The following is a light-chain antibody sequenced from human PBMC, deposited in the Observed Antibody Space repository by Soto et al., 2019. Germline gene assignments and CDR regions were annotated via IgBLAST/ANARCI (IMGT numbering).Light chain of an antibody. CDR3: SSYISSSTFVV. J-gene: IGLJ2*01. CDR1: SSDIGNYKY. CDR2: EVS. V-gene: IGLV2-14*01. Sequence: QSALTQPASVSGSPGQSITISCSGTSSDIGNYKYVCWYQHHPGKAPKLIIYEVSNRPSGVSYRFSGSKSGNTASLTISGLQAEDEADYYCSSYISSSTFVVFGGGTKVTVL.